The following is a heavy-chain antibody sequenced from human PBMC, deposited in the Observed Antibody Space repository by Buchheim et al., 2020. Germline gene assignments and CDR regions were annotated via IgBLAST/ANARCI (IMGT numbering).Heavy chain of an antibody. D-gene: IGHD2-8*02. J-gene: IGHJ6*02. CDR3: ARSLGYCTGGVCSEGMDV. CDR1: GGSISSGDYY. V-gene: IGHV4-30-4*01. CDR2: IYYSGST. Sequence: QVQLQESGPGLVKPSQTLSLTCTVSGGSISSGDYYWSWIRQPPGKGLEWIGYIYYSGSTYYNPSPKSRVTISVDTSKNQFSLKLSSVTAADTAVYYCARSLGYCTGGVCSEGMDVWGQGTT.